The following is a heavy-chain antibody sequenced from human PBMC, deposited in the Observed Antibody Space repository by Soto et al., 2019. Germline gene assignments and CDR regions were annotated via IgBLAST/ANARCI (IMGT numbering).Heavy chain of an antibody. CDR3: ARAEGGIFDY. Sequence: QLQLQESGSGLVMPSQTLSLTCAVSGGSISSGGYSWSWIRQPPGKGLEWIGYIYHGESTYYNPSLKSRVTISVDRSKNQFSLKLSSVTAADTAVYYCARAEGGIFDYWGQGTLVTVSS. J-gene: IGHJ4*02. V-gene: IGHV4-30-2*01. CDR2: IYHGEST. CDR1: GGSISSGGYS.